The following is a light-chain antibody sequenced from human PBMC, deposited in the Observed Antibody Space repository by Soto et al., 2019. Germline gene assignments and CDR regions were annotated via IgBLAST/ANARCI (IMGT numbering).Light chain of an antibody. CDR3: SSYAGSNFVV. CDR2: EVS. V-gene: IGLV2-8*01. CDR1: TSDVGGYNY. J-gene: IGLJ2*01. Sequence: QSALTQPPSASGSPGQSVTISCTGTTSDVGGYNYVSWDQQHPGKAPKFMIYEVSKRPSGVPDRFSGSKSGNTASLTVSGLQAEDEADYYCSSYAGSNFVVFGGGTKLTVL.